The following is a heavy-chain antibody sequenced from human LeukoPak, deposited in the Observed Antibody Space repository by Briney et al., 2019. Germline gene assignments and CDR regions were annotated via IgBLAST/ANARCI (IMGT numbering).Heavy chain of an antibody. CDR2: IKQDGGDK. CDR1: GFTFSSYW. CDR3: VRDLDY. V-gene: IGHV3-7*03. Sequence: GGSLRLSCTASGFTFSSYWMSWVRQAPGKGLEWVANIKQDGGDKYYVDSVKGRFTISRDNAKNSLYLQMNSLRAEDTAMYYCVRDLDYWGQGTLVTVSS. J-gene: IGHJ4*02.